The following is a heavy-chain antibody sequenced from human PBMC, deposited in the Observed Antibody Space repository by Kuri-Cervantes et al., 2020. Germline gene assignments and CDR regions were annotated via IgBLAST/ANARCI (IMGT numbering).Heavy chain of an antibody. D-gene: IGHD6-13*01. CDR2: IYYSGST. Sequence: SETLSLTCTVSGGSISSYYWSWIRQPPGKGLEWIGYIYYSGSTNYNPSLKSRVTISVDTSKNQFSLKLSSVTAADTAVYYCARGRSSWYSSRPTTWYYYCGMDVWGQGTTVTVSS. CDR1: GGSISSYY. CDR3: ARGRSSWYSSRPTTWYYYCGMDV. V-gene: IGHV4-59*12. J-gene: IGHJ6*02.